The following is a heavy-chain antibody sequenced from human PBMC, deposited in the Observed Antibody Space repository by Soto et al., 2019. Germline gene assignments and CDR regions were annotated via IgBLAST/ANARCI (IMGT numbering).Heavy chain of an antibody. D-gene: IGHD3-16*02. CDR2: ISSNGGST. V-gene: IGHV3-64*04. CDR3: AKRRLNTITSLSDW. J-gene: IGHJ1*01. Sequence: PGGSLRLSCSASGFTFSSYAMHWVRQAPGKGLEYVSAISSNGGSTYYADSVKGRFTISRDNSDNTLHLQMNSLRDDDTAIYYCAKRRLNTITSLSDWWGKGVQVTVSS. CDR1: GFTFSSYA.